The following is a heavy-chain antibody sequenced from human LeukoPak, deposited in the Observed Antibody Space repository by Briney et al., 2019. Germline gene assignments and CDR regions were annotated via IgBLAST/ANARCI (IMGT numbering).Heavy chain of an antibody. J-gene: IGHJ3*02. CDR3: ARERFGSGFPDAFGI. CDR2: ISSSSSYI. D-gene: IGHD3-22*01. V-gene: IGHV3-21*01. CDR1: GFTFSSYG. Sequence: GGTLRLSCAASGFTFSSYGMSWVRQAPGKGLEWVSSISSSSSYIYYADSVKGRFTISRDNAKNSLYLQMNSLRAEDTAVYYCARERFGSGFPDAFGIWGQGTMVTVSS.